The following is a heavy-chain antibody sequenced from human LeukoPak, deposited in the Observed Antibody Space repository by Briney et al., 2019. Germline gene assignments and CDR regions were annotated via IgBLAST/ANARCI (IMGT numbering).Heavy chain of an antibody. Sequence: ASVKVSCKASGYTFTSYYMHWVRQAPGQGLEWMGIINPSGGSTSYAQKFQGRVTMTRDTSTSTVYMELSSLRSEDTAVYYCAKLLGYCSGGSCYRRPDFDYWGQGTLVTVSS. CDR3: AKLLGYCSGGSCYRRPDFDY. V-gene: IGHV1-46*01. D-gene: IGHD2-15*01. CDR2: INPSGGST. J-gene: IGHJ4*02. CDR1: GYTFTSYY.